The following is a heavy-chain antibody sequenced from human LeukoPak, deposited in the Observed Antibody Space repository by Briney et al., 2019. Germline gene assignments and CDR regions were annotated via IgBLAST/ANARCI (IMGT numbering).Heavy chain of an antibody. J-gene: IGHJ5*02. D-gene: IGHD6-19*01. CDR3: ARGNAFYSSGWMNWFDP. V-gene: IGHV1-8*01. CDR1: GYTFTSYD. Sequence: ASVKVSCKASGYTFTSYDINWVRQATGQGLEWMGWMNPNSGNTGYAQKFQGRVTMTRNTSISTAYMEPSSLRSEDTAVYYCARGNAFYSSGWMNWFDPWGQGTLVTVSS. CDR2: MNPNSGNT.